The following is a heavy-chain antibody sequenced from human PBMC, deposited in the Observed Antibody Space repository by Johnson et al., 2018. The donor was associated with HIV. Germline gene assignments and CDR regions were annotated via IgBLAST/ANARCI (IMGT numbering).Heavy chain of an antibody. Sequence: VQLVESGGGLVQPGRSLRLSCAASGFTFDDYGMSWVRQAPGKGLEWVSAISGSGGSTYSVDSVKGRFTISRDNAKNSLYLQMNSLRAEDTALYYCAKVFKVRVAGAFDIWGQGTMVTVSS. CDR3: AKVFKVRVAGAFDI. CDR2: ISGSGGST. CDR1: GFTFDDYG. V-gene: IGHV3-23*04. D-gene: IGHD6-19*01. J-gene: IGHJ3*02.